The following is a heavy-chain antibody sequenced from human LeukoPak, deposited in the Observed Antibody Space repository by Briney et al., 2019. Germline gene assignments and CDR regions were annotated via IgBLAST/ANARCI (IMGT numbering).Heavy chain of an antibody. J-gene: IGHJ4*02. CDR1: VYTFTSYC. CDR2: ISAYNGNT. CDR3: ARDRSNYYDSSGYYGN. D-gene: IGHD3-22*01. V-gene: IGHV1-18*01. Sequence: ASVKVSCKASVYTFTSYCISWGRHAPGQGLECMGCISAYNGNTNYAQKLKGRVTMTTDTSTSTAYMELRSLRSDATAVYYCARDRSNYYDSSGYYGNWGQGTLVTVSS.